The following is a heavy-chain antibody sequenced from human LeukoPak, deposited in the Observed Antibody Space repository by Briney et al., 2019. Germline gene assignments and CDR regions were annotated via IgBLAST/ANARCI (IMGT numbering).Heavy chain of an antibody. Sequence: SVKVSCKASGGTFSSYAISWVRQAPGQGLEWMGGITPIFGTANYAQKFQGRVTITADESTSTAYMELSSLRSEDTAVYYCAREDSSHYYFDYWGQGTLVTVSS. D-gene: IGHD6-13*01. CDR3: AREDSSHYYFDY. V-gene: IGHV1-69*01. CDR1: GGTFSSYA. CDR2: ITPIFGTA. J-gene: IGHJ4*02.